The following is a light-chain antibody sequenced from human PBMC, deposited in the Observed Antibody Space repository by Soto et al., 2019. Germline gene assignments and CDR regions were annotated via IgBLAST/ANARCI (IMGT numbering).Light chain of an antibody. CDR3: QQYYNWPVT. Sequence: EIVMTQSPATLSVSPGERATLSCRASQSVSSDLVWYQRKPGQAPRLLIYGASTRATGIPARFSGSGSGTEFTLTISSLQSEAFAVYFCQQYYNWPVTFGQGTKLEIK. CDR2: GAS. CDR1: QSVSSD. J-gene: IGKJ2*01. V-gene: IGKV3-15*01.